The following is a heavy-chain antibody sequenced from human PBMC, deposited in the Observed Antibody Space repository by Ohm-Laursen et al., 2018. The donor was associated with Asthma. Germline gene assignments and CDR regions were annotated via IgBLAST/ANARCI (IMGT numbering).Heavy chain of an antibody. CDR1: GFSFSSYA. CDR2: ISYGGSKK. CDR3: AKDLNGFDWLLSRSSGMDV. D-gene: IGHD3-9*01. Sequence: SLRLSCAASGFSFSSYAMHWARQAPGMGLEWVAVISYGGSKKFYADSVKGRFTISRDNSKNTLYLQMNSLRAEDTAVYYCAKDLNGFDWLLSRSSGMDVWGRGTTVTVSS. J-gene: IGHJ6*02. V-gene: IGHV3-30*18.